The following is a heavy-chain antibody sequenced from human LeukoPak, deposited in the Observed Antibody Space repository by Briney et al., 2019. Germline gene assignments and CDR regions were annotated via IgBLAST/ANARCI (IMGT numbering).Heavy chain of an antibody. CDR3: ARLAVTMVRGVYWFDP. V-gene: IGHV4-59*12. CDR2: IYYSGST. CDR1: GGSISSYY. Sequence: SETLSLTCTVSGGSISSYYWSWIRQPPGKGLEWIGYIYYSGSTNYNPSLKSRVTISVDTPKNQFSLKLSSVTAADTAVYYCARLAVTMVRGVYWFDPWGQGTLVTVSS. D-gene: IGHD3-10*01. J-gene: IGHJ5*02.